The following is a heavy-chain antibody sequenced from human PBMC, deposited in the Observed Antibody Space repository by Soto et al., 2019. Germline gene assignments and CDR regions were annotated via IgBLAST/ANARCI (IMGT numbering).Heavy chain of an antibody. Sequence: ASVKVSCKASGYTFTSYGISWVRQAPGQGLEWMGWISAYNGNTNYAQKLQGRVTMTTDTSTSTAYMELRSLRSDDTAVYYCARTGGYCSSTSCYTESRGAFDLWGQGTMVTVSS. J-gene: IGHJ3*01. CDR3: ARTGGYCSSTSCYTESRGAFDL. D-gene: IGHD2-2*02. V-gene: IGHV1-18*01. CDR2: ISAYNGNT. CDR1: GYTFTSYG.